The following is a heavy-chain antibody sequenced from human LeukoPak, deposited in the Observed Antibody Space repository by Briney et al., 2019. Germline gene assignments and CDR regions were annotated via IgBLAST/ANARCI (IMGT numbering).Heavy chain of an antibody. CDR3: ARGDQWELHFGLDY. Sequence: PGGSLRLSCAASGFTFSSYAMHWVRQAPGKGLEYVSAISSNGGSTYYANSVKGRFTISRGNSKNTLYLQMGSLRAEDMAVYYCARGDQWELHFGLDYWGQGTLVTVSS. CDR1: GFTFSSYA. D-gene: IGHD1-26*01. CDR2: ISSNGGST. J-gene: IGHJ4*02. V-gene: IGHV3-64*01.